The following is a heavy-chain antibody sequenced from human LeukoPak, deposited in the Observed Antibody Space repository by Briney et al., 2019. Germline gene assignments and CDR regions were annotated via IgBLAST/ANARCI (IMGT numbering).Heavy chain of an antibody. V-gene: IGHV3-49*04. D-gene: IGHD5-12*01. Sequence: PGGSLRLSCTASGFTFGDYAMNWVRQAREKGLEWVGFIRSKTYGGTSVYAASVKGRFTVSRDDSKNIAYLQMNSLKTEDTAVYYCSRQIRATTDYFDYWGQGTLVTVSS. CDR1: GFTFGDYA. J-gene: IGHJ4*02. CDR2: IRSKTYGGTS. CDR3: SRQIRATTDYFDY.